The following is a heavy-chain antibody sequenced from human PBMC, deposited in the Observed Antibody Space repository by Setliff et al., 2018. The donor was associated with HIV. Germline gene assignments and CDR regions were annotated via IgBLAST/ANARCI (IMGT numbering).Heavy chain of an antibody. CDR3: ARIVRWELVATSTFFYYYMDV. Sequence: ETLSLTCTVSGASISSSSHHWAWIRQPPGKGLEYIGNIYYTGSTHNNPSLESRVATSVDTSKNQFSLKLSSVTAADTAVYYCARIVRWELVATSTFFYYYMDVWGKGTTVTVSS. V-gene: IGHV4-39*01. CDR2: IYYTGST. J-gene: IGHJ6*03. D-gene: IGHD1-26*01. CDR1: GASISSSSHH.